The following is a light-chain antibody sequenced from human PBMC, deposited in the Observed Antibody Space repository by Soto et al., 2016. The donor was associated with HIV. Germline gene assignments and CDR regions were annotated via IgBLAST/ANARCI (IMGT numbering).Light chain of an antibody. CDR1: QSISSW. Sequence: DIQMTQSPSTLSASVGDRVTITCRASQSISSWLAWYQQKPGKAPKLLIYKASSLESGVPSRFSGSGSGTEFTLTISSLQPEDFATYYCQHAYRTPPTFGQGTKVDI. J-gene: IGKJ1*01. V-gene: IGKV1-5*03. CDR3: QHAYRTPPT. CDR2: KAS.